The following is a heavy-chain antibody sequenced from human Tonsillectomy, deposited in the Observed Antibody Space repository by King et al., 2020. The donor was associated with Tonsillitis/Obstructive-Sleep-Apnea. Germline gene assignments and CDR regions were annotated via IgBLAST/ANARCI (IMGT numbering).Heavy chain of an antibody. V-gene: IGHV2-5*02. D-gene: IGHD3-10*01. CDR1: GFSLSTSGVG. Sequence: ITLKESGPTLVKPTQTLTLTCTFSGFSLSTSGVGVGWIRQPPGKALEWLALIYLDDDKYYSPSLKNMLTITKDTPRNQVVLTMTNIDPMDTSTYYCAHRPTSVGSGRYWYFDYWGQGTLVTVSS. J-gene: IGHJ4*02. CDR2: IYLDDDK. CDR3: AHRPTSVGSGRYWYFDY.